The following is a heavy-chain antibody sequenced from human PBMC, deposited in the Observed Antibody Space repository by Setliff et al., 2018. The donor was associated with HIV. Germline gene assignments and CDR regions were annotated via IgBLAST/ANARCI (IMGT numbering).Heavy chain of an antibody. CDR1: GYTFTSLD. Sequence: ASVKVSCKASGYTFTSLDINWVRQATGQGPEWMGWLNPTSGNTGSAQRFQGRVTMTRNTSISIAYMELSNLRSEDTAVYYCARVRLYNSALDYWGPGTLVTVSS. CDR2: LNPTSGNT. D-gene: IGHD3-22*01. V-gene: IGHV1-8*01. J-gene: IGHJ4*02. CDR3: ARVRLYNSALDY.